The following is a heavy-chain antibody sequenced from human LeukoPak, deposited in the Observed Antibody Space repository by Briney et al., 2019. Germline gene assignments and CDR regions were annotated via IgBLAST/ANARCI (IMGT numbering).Heavy chain of an antibody. Sequence: SETLSLTCAVYGGSFNGYYWSWIRQPPGKGLEWIGEINHSGSTNYNPSLKSRVTISVDTSKNQFSLRLSSVTAADTAVYYCARGPGSRYDFWSGYRPRLKSIDAFDIWGQGTMVTVSS. CDR1: GGSFNGYY. D-gene: IGHD3-3*01. V-gene: IGHV4-34*01. J-gene: IGHJ3*02. CDR2: INHSGST. CDR3: ARGPGSRYDFWSGYRPRLKSIDAFDI.